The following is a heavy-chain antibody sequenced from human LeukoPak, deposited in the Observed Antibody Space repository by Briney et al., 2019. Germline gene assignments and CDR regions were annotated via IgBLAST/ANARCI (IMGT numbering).Heavy chain of an antibody. CDR2: IIPIFGTA. CDR1: GGTFSSYA. V-gene: IGHV1-69*05. J-gene: IGHJ3*02. CDR3: ARDTGDSLSPIVVVPAAATGAFDI. Sequence: SVKVSCKASGGTFSSYAISWVRQAPGQGLEWMGRIIPIFGTANYAQKFQGRVTITTDESTSTAYMELSSLRSEDTAVYYCARDTGDSLSPIVVVPAAATGAFDIWGQGTMVTVSS. D-gene: IGHD2-2*01.